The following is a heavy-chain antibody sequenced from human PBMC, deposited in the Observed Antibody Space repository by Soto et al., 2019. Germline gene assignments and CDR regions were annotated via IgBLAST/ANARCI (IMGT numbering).Heavy chain of an antibody. D-gene: IGHD6-13*01. CDR3: ARDLGYSSSWNWFDP. J-gene: IGHJ5*02. Sequence: GGSLRLSCAASGFTFSSYWMHWVRQAPGKGLVWVSRINSDGSSTSYADSVKGRFTISRDNAKNTLYLQMNSLRAEDTAVYYCARDLGYSSSWNWFDPWGQGTLVTVSS. CDR1: GFTFSSYW. V-gene: IGHV3-74*01. CDR2: INSDGSST.